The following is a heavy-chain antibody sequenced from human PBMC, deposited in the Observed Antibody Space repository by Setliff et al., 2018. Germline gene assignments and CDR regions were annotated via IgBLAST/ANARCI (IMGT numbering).Heavy chain of an antibody. Sequence: PSETLSLTCAVSGFSITNGYYWGWIRQSPGRGLEWIANIFQSGITFYNPSLKNRVTMSLDTSTNQFSLKLRSVTAADTAVYYCARLGGLLVATMPFDYWGQGIPVTVSS. J-gene: IGHJ4*02. CDR3: ARLGGLLVATMPFDY. V-gene: IGHV4-38-2*01. CDR2: IFQSGIT. CDR1: GFSITNGYY. D-gene: IGHD5-12*01.